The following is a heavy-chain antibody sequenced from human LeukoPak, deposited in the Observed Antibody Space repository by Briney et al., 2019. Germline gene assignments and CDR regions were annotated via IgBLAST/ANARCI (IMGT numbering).Heavy chain of an antibody. V-gene: IGHV1-8*01. CDR1: GYTFTSYD. D-gene: IGHD2-2*01. Sequence: ASVKVSCKASGYTFTSYDINWLRQATGQGLEWMGLMNPNSGNTGYAQKFQGRVTMTRNTSISTAYMELSSLRSEDTAVYYCARIWYEYQLLPNYYYYYYMDVWGKGTTVTVSS. J-gene: IGHJ6*03. CDR3: ARIWYEYQLLPNYYYYYYMDV. CDR2: MNPNSGNT.